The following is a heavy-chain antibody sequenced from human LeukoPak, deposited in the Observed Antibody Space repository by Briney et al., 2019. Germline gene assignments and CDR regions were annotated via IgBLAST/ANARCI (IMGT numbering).Heavy chain of an antibody. CDR2: IRYDGSNK. CDR1: GFTFSSYG. V-gene: IGHV3-30*02. J-gene: IGHJ6*03. D-gene: IGHD3-3*01. Sequence: PGGSLRLSCAASGFTFSSYGMHWVRQAPGKGLEWVAFIRYDGSNKYYADSVKGRFTISRDNSKNTLYLQMNSLRAEDTAVYYCAKDGSHFWSGYSPFYYMDVWGKGTTVTVSS. CDR3: AKDGSHFWSGYSPFYYMDV.